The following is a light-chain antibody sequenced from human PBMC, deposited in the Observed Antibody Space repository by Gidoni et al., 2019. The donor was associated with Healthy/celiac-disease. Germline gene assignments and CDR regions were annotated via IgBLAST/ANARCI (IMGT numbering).Light chain of an antibody. J-gene: IGLJ2*01. CDR2: EVS. V-gene: IGLV2-14*01. CDR1: SSDVGGYNY. CDR3: SSYTSSSTLDVV. Sequence: QSALTQPASASGSPGQSITIPCTGTSSDVGGYNYVYWYQQHPGKAAKLMIYEVSNRPSGVSNRFSGSRSGNPASMTISGLQAEDEADYYCSSYTSSSTLDVVFGGGTKLTVL.